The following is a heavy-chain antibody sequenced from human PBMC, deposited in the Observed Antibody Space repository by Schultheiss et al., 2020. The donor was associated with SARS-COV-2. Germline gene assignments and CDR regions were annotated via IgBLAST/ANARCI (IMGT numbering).Heavy chain of an antibody. Sequence: GESLKISCAASGFTFSSYGMHWVRQAPGKGLEWVAVISYDGSNKYYADSVKGRFTISRDNSKNTLYLQMNSLRAEDTAVYYCARMNTGSIVLMVYPNYFDYWGQGTLVTVSS. D-gene: IGHD2-8*01. CDR2: ISYDGSNK. V-gene: IGHV3-30*12. CDR1: GFTFSSYG. J-gene: IGHJ4*02. CDR3: ARMNTGSIVLMVYPNYFDY.